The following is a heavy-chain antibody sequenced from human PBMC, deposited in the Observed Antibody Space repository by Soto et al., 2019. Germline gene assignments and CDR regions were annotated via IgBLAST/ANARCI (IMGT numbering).Heavy chain of an antibody. CDR2: IYWDDDK. J-gene: IGHJ1*01. Sequence: ITLKESGPTLVKPKQTLTLTCTFSGFSLSTSGVGLGGIRQPQGKALEWLALIYWDDDKRYSPSLKSRLTITKDTSKNQVVLTMTNMDPVDTATYYCAHSPPPTVTTSAEYFQHWGQGTLVTVSS. V-gene: IGHV2-5*02. CDR3: AHSPPPTVTTSAEYFQH. CDR1: GFSLSTSGVG. D-gene: IGHD4-17*01.